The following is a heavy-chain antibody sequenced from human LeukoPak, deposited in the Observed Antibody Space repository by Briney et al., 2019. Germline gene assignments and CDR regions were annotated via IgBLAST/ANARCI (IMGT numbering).Heavy chain of an antibody. CDR2: ISAYNGNT. J-gene: IGHJ5*02. CDR3: AGVPSAVTNRKLWFDP. Sequence: ASVKVSCKASGYTFTSYGISWVRQAPGQGLEWMGWISAYNGNTNYAQKLQGRVTMTTDTSTSTAYMELRSLRSDDTAVYYCAGVPSAVTNRKLWFDPWGQGTLVTVSS. CDR1: GYTFTSYG. V-gene: IGHV1-18*01. D-gene: IGHD2-8*01.